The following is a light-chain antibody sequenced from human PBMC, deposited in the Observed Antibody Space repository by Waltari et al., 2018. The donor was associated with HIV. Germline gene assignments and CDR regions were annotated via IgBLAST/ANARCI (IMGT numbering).Light chain of an antibody. CDR3: QQYNSYWT. CDR2: KAS. CDR1: QSISSW. J-gene: IGKJ1*01. Sequence: DIQMTQSPSPLSASVGDRVTITCRASQSISSWLAWYQQKPRKAPKLLIYKASSLESGVPSRFSGSGSGTEFALTISSLQPDDFATYYCQQYNSYWTFGQGTKVEIK. V-gene: IGKV1-5*03.